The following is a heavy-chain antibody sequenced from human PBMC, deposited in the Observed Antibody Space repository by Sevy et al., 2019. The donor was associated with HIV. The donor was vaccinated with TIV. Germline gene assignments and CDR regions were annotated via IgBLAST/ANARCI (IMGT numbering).Heavy chain of an antibody. CDR1: GFTVSSNY. CDR2: IYSGGST. J-gene: IGHJ4*02. Sequence: GGSLRLTCAASGFTVSSNYMTWVRQAPGKGLEWVSVIYSGGSTYYADSVKGRFTISRDDSKNTLYLQMNSLRAEDTALYYCARDKVGRYYFDYWVQGTLVTVSS. CDR3: ARDKVGRYYFDY. V-gene: IGHV3-53*01.